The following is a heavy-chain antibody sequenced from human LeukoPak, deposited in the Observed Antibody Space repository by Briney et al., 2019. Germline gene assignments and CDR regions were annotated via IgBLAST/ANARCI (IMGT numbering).Heavy chain of an antibody. CDR3: ASTMIDSQGYYFDY. D-gene: IGHD3-22*01. Sequence: SETLSLTCTVSGGPISSYYWSWIRQPPGKGLEWIGYIYYSGSTNYNPSLKSRVTMSVDTSKNQFSLKLSSVTAADTAVYYCASTMIDSQGYYFDYWGQGTLVTVSS. CDR2: IYYSGST. CDR1: GGPISSYY. J-gene: IGHJ4*02. V-gene: IGHV4-59*12.